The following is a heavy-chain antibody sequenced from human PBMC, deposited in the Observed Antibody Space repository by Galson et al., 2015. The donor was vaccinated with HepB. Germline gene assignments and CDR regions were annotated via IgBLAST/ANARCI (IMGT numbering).Heavy chain of an antibody. Sequence: SLRLSCAASGFTFSSYAMSWVRQAPGKGLEWVSVISASGGSTHYADSVKGRFTISRDNSKNTLYLQMSSLSAEDTALYYCAKSYYGGNSGCFDPWGQGTLVTVSS. J-gene: IGHJ5*02. CDR3: AKSYYGGNSGCFDP. V-gene: IGHV3-23*01. CDR2: ISASGGST. CDR1: GFTFSSYA. D-gene: IGHD4-23*01.